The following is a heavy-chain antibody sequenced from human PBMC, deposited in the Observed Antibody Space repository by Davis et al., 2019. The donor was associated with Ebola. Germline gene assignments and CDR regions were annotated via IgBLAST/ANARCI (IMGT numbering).Heavy chain of an antibody. CDR2: INHSGST. D-gene: IGHD2-15*01. J-gene: IGHJ5*02. V-gene: IGHV4-34*01. CDR3: ARVVAATSGWFDP. CDR1: GGSFSGYY. Sequence: SETLSLTCAVYGGSFSGYYWSWIRQPPGKGLEWIGEINHSGSTNYNPSLKSRVTISVDTSKNQFSLKLSSVTAADTAVYYCARVVAATSGWFDPWGQGTLVTVSS.